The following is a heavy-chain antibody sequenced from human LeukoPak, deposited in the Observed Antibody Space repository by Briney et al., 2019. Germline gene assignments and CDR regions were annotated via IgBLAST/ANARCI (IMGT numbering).Heavy chain of an antibody. CDR3: AREVHTDMVVWFDP. CDR1: GGSISSHY. V-gene: IGHV4-59*11. D-gene: IGHD5-18*01. J-gene: IGHJ5*02. CDR2: ISYSGST. Sequence: PSETLSLTCTVTGGSISSHYWSWTRQSPGKGLEWIGYISYSGSTNYNPSLKSRVAISVDMSKNQFYLRLSLVTAADTAVYYCAREVHTDMVVWFDPWGQGILVTVSS.